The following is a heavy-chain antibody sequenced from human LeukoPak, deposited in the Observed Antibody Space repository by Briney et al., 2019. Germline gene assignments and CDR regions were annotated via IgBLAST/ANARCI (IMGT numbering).Heavy chain of an antibody. CDR1: GGTFSSYA. CDR3: ARATYYYDSSGHYGMDV. V-gene: IGHV1-69*04. CDR2: IIPTLGIA. Sequence: SVKVSCKASGGTFSSYAISWVRQAPGQGLEWMGRIIPTLGIANYAQKFQGRVTITADKSTSTAYMELSSLRSEDTAVYYCARATYYYDSSGHYGMDVWGQGTTVTVSS. D-gene: IGHD3-22*01. J-gene: IGHJ6*02.